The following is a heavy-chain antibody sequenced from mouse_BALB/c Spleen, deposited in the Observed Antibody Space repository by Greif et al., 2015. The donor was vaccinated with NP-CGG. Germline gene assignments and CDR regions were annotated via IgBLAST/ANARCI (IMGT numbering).Heavy chain of an antibody. CDR3: AREVGGLLRYFDY. CDR2: INPSNGRT. J-gene: IGHJ2*01. Sequence: QVQLKQSGAELVKPGASVKLSCKASGYTFTSYWMHWVKQWPGQGLEWIGEINPSNGRTNYNEKFKSKATLTVDKSSSTAYMQLSSLTSEDSAVYYCAREVGGLLRYFDYWGQGTTLTVSS. D-gene: IGHD2-3*01. CDR1: GYTFTSYW. V-gene: IGHV1S81*02.